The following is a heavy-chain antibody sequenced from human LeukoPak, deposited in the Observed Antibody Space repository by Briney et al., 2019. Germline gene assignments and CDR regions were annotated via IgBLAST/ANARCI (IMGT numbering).Heavy chain of an antibody. CDR3: ARGPSQWFGESAFDI. J-gene: IGHJ3*02. D-gene: IGHD3-10*01. V-gene: IGHV1-69*04. CDR1: GYTFTGYY. CDR2: IIPILGIA. Sequence: GASVKVSCKASGYTFTGYYMHWVRQAPGQGLEWMGRIIPILGIANYAQKFQGRVTITADKSTSTAYMELSSLRSEDTAVYYCARGPSQWFGESAFDIWGQGTMVTVSS.